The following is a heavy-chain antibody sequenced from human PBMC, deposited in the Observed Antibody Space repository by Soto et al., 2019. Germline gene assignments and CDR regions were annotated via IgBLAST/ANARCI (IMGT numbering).Heavy chain of an antibody. CDR1: GFTFSSYA. CDR2: ISASGGGS. J-gene: IGHJ4*02. D-gene: IGHD3-10*01. CDR3: GRREGVKVRGVIGDC. Sequence: PGGSLRLSCAASGFTFSSYAMIWVRQAPGKGLEWVSVISASGGGSYYADCVKGRFTISRDNSKDTLYLQMNSLRADDTAVYYCGRREGVKVRGVIGDCWGQGTLVTVSS. V-gene: IGHV3-23*01.